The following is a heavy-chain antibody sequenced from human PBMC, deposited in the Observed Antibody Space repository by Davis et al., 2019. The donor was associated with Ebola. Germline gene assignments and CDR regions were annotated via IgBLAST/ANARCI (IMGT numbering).Heavy chain of an antibody. J-gene: IGHJ4*02. D-gene: IGHD5-24*01. CDR3: VRGSDAYKTGY. CDR2: IYYSGST. V-gene: IGHV4-59*01. Sequence: SETLSLTCTVSGGSISSYYWSWIRQPPGKGLEWIGYIYYSGSTKYNPSLKSRVTMSVDSSKSQFSLEVSSVTAADTAFYYCVRGSDAYKTGYWGQGTLVTVSS. CDR1: GGSISSYY.